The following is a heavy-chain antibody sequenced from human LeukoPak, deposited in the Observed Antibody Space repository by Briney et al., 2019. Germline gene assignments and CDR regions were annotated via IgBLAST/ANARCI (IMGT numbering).Heavy chain of an antibody. CDR1: GGSISSSSYY. D-gene: IGHD3-3*01. CDR2: IYYSGST. V-gene: IGHV4-39*01. J-gene: IGHJ4*02. CDR3: ARSGRAVINDY. Sequence: SETLSLTCTVSGGSISSSSYYWGWIRQPPGKGLEWIGSIYYSGSTYYNPSLKSRVTISVDTSKNQFSLKLSSVTAADTAVYYCARSGRAVINDYWGQRTLVTVSS.